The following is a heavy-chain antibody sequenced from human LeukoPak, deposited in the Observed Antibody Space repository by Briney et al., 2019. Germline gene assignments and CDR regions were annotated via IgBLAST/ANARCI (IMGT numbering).Heavy chain of an antibody. V-gene: IGHV4-59*01. J-gene: IGHJ5*02. CDR3: ARGGAAAWGALYWFDP. Sequence: SENLFLTCTVSGGPLSSYYWSSIRQPPGKGLEWIGYIYYSGSTNYNPSLKSRVTISVDTSKNQFSLKLSSVTAADTAVYYCARGGAAAWGALYWFDPWGQGTLVTVSS. CDR2: IYYSGST. D-gene: IGHD6-13*01. CDR1: GGPLSSYY.